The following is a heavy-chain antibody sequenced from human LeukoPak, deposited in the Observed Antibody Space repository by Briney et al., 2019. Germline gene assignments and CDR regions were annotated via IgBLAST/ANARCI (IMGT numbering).Heavy chain of an antibody. D-gene: IGHD4/OR15-4a*01. J-gene: IGHJ4*02. CDR3: ARDSDYGETGLDY. Sequence: GGSLRLSCAASGFIFRNYDMHWVRQAPGKGLKWVAVIWHDGSNRYYADSVKGRFTISRDNSKNTLYLQMNSLRAEDTAVYYCARDSDYGETGLDYWGQGTLVTASS. V-gene: IGHV3-33*01. CDR1: GFIFRNYD. CDR2: IWHDGSNR.